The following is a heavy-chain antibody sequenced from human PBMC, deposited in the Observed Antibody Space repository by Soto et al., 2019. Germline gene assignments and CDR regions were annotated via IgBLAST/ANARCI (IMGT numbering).Heavy chain of an antibody. D-gene: IGHD3-10*01. CDR2: INYNGVGT. CDR1: GFTFSDYA. Sequence: PGSSLRLSCTGAGFTFSDYAMSWVLQAPGKGLEWVSSINYNGVGTYYADSVKGLFTISRDNSKHTLFLLMNSLRADDAALQYCASSESDHKAAYWGQGTLVTVSS. CDR3: ASSESDHKAAY. J-gene: IGHJ4*02. V-gene: IGHV3-23*01.